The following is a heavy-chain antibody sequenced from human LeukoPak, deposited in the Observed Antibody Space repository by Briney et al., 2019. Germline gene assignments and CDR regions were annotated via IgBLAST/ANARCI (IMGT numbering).Heavy chain of an antibody. V-gene: IGHV4-34*01. CDR1: GGSYSGYY. CDR2: INHSGST. CDR3: ARQSYRYEVDY. J-gene: IGHJ4*02. Sequence: SETLSLTCAVYGGSYSGYYCSWMRQPPGKGLERIGEINHSGSTNYNPSLKSRVTISVDTSKNQFSLKLSSVTAADTAVYYCARQSYRYEVDYWGQGTLVTVSS. D-gene: IGHD1-1*01.